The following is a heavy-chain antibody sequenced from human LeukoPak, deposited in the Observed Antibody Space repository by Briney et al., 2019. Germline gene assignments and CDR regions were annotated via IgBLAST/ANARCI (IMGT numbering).Heavy chain of an antibody. Sequence: GGSLRLSCAASGFTFSVYWMSWVRQAPGKGLEWVANIQQDGTEKYYVDSVKGRFTISRDNAKNSLHLQMNSLRAEDTAVYYCARGKVSFDIWGQGTMVTVSS. D-gene: IGHD1-14*01. J-gene: IGHJ3*02. V-gene: IGHV3-7*01. CDR2: IQQDGTEK. CDR1: GFTFSVYW. CDR3: ARGKVSFDI.